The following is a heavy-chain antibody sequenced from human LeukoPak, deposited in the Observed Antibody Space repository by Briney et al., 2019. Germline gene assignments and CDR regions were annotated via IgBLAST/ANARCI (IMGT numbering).Heavy chain of an antibody. V-gene: IGHV3-7*01. D-gene: IGHD3-10*01. Sequence: GESLRLSCAASGFTFSSYWISWVRQGPGKGLEWVANIKHDGSEKYCVGSVKGRFTISRDNTRNSVYLQMNSLRAEDTAVYYCARLQTDYYGSGSYSPYYYYYMDVWGKGTTVTVSS. CDR3: ARLQTDYYGSGSYSPYYYYYMDV. CDR2: IKHDGSEK. J-gene: IGHJ6*03. CDR1: GFTFSSYW.